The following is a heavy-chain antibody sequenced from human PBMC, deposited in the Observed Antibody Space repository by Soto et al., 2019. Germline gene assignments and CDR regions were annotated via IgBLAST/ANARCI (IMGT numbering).Heavy chain of an antibody. D-gene: IGHD3-9*01. CDR3: ARVSTDYDILTGYQYYFDY. CDR1: GYTFTSYA. CDR2: INAGNGNT. V-gene: IGHV1-3*01. Sequence: ASVKVSCKASGYTFTSYAMHWVRQAPGQRLEWMGWINAGNGNTKYSQKFQGRVTITRDTSASTAYMELSSLRSEDTAVYYCARVSTDYDILTGYQYYFDYWGQGTLVTVSS. J-gene: IGHJ4*02.